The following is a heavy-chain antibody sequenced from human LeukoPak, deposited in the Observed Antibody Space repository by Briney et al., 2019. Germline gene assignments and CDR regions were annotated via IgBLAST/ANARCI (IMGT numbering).Heavy chain of an antibody. CDR1: GGTFSSYA. J-gene: IGHJ6*02. CDR2: IIPMLGTV. D-gene: IGHD1-26*01. Sequence: ASVKVSCKVFGGTFSSYAINWVRQAPGQGLEWMGRIIPMLGTVNYAQKFQGRVTIIADKFTSTAYMELSSLRSEDTAVYFCARDQKVGATPYFGMDVWGQGTTVTVSS. CDR3: ARDQKVGATPYFGMDV. V-gene: IGHV1-69*04.